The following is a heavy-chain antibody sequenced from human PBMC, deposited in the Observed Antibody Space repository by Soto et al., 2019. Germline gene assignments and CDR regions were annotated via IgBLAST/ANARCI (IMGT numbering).Heavy chain of an antibody. D-gene: IGHD3-3*01. CDR3: ARRYDFWSGYLDY. CDR2: IYFSGST. CDR1: GGSFSGYY. V-gene: IGHV4-39*01. Sequence: AETLSLTCAVGGGSFSGYYLGWIRQPPGKGLEWIGSIYFSGSTYYNPSLKSRVTISVDTSKNQFSLKLSSVTAADTAVYYCARRYDFWSGYLDYWGQGTLVTVSS. J-gene: IGHJ4*02.